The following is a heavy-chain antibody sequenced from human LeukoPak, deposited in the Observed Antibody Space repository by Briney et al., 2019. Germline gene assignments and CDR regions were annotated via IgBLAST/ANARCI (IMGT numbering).Heavy chain of an antibody. CDR2: IQSITDGGTT. V-gene: IGHV3-15*01. CDR3: TIDYDYAWGSYRLGY. J-gene: IGHJ4*02. Sequence: KPGGSLRLSCAASGFTFSEAWMSWVRQAPGKGLEWVGRIQSITDGGTTDYAAPVKGRFTISRDDSKNTLYLQLNSLKTEDTAMYYCTIDYDYAWGSYRLGYWGQGTLVTVSS. D-gene: IGHD3-16*02. CDR1: GFTFSEAW.